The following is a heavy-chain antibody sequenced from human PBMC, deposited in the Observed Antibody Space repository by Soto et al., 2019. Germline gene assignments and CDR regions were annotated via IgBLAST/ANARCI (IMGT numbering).Heavy chain of an antibody. CDR3: AKVFSPELGNYFDH. CDR2: ISNSFSDGNT. D-gene: IGHD1-7*01. Sequence: PGGSLRLSCAASGFTFSTYAMNWVRQAPGKGLEWVSAISNSFSDGNTHYADSVKGRFTISRDNDKNTVFLEMNSLRAEDPAVYYCAKVFSPELGNYFDHWGQGTLVTVSS. CDR1: GFTFSTYA. V-gene: IGHV3-23*01. J-gene: IGHJ4*02.